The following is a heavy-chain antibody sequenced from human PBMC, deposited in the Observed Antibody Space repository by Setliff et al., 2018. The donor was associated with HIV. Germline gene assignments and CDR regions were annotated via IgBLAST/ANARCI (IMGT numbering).Heavy chain of an antibody. CDR1: GGSISSDY. Sequence: SETLSLTCTVSGGSISSDYWSWIRQPPGKGLEWIGYIYYSGSTNYNPSPVKDRFTISRDDSRNTLYLQMNSMKSDDTATYYCVGHYYDPLTGYYVWFFDVWGRGTLVTVSS. D-gene: IGHD3-9*01. V-gene: IGHV4-59*08. CDR3: VGHYYDPLTGYYVWFFDV. CDR2: IYYSGST. J-gene: IGHJ2*01.